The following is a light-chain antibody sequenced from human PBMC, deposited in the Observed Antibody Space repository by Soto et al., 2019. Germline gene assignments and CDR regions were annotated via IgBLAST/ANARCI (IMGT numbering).Light chain of an antibody. J-gene: IGLJ3*02. CDR2: DNG. Sequence: QSVLTQPPSVSAAPGQKVTISCSGSSSNIGNNYVSWYQQLPGTAPKLLIYDNGKRPSGIPDRFSGSKSGTSATLAITGLQPGDEADYYCGTWDSNLRGVFGGGTKLTVL. CDR1: SSNIGNNY. CDR3: GTWDSNLRGV. V-gene: IGLV1-51*01.